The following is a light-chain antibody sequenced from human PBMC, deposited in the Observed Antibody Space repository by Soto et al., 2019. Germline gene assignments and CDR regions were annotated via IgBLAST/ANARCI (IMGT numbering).Light chain of an antibody. V-gene: IGKV1-5*01. CDR3: QQYDSFSLT. CDR2: DAS. J-gene: IGKJ4*01. Sequence: DIQMTQSPSTLSASVGDRVTITCRASQSISGWLAWYQQKPGRAPKLLIYDASNLESGGPSRFSGSGSGTEFTLAISSLQPDDFATYYCQQYDSFSLTFGGVTTVEIK. CDR1: QSISGW.